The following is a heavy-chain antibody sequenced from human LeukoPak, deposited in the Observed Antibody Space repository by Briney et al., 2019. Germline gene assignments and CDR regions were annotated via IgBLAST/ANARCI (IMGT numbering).Heavy chain of an antibody. D-gene: IGHD3-10*01. Sequence: PSETLSLTCTFSGGSISSYYWSWIRQPPGKGLEWIGYIYYSGSTNYNPSLKSRVTISVDTSKNQFSLKLSSVTAADTAVYYCARQHYGSDYYYGMDVWGQGTTVTVSS. V-gene: IGHV4-59*08. CDR2: IYYSGST. J-gene: IGHJ6*02. CDR3: ARQHYGSDYYYGMDV. CDR1: GGSISSYY.